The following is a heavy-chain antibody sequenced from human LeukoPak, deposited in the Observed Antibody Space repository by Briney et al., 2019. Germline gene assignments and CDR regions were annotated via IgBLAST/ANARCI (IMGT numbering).Heavy chain of an antibody. CDR1: GGSISSYY. J-gene: IGHJ3*02. CDR3: ARPSYGAKGAFDI. D-gene: IGHD4-17*01. CDR2: IYYSGST. Sequence: SEALSLTCTVSGGSISSYYWSWIRQPPGEGLEWIGYIYYSGSTNYNPSLKSRVTISVDTSKNQFSLKLSSVTAADTAVYYCARPSYGAKGAFDIWGQGTMVTVSS. V-gene: IGHV4-59*08.